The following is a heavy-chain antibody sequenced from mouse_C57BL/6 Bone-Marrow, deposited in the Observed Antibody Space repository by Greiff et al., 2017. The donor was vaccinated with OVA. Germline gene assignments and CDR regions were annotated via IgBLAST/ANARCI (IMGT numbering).Heavy chain of an antibody. D-gene: IGHD2-4*01. J-gene: IGHJ4*01. CDR3: ASGDYDEAMDY. V-gene: IGHV1-64*01. CDR2: IHPSGGCT. Sequence: QVQLQQPGAELVRPGASVKLSCKASGYTFTSYWMHWVKQRPGQGLEWIGMIHPSGGCTNYNQKFKGKATLTVDTSSSTAYMQLSSLTSEDSAVYYCASGDYDEAMDYWGQGTSVTVSS. CDR1: GYTFTSYW.